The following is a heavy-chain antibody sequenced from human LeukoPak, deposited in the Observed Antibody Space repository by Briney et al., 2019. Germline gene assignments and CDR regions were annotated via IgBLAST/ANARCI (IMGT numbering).Heavy chain of an antibody. CDR2: ISGGGDKA. CDR3: VKDLALAGTGGGFDV. V-gene: IGHV3-23*01. J-gene: IGHJ3*01. CDR1: GFTFTTYA. Sequence: GGSLRLSCKASGFTFTTYAINWVRQAPGKGLEWVSGISGGGDKAFYADSVNGRFTISRDNSKNSVSLQMSSLRPDDAALYYCVKDLALAGTGGGFDVWGQGTRVAVSS. D-gene: IGHD6-19*01.